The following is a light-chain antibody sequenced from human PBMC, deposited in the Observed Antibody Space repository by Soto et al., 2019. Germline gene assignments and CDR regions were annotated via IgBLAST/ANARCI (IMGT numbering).Light chain of an antibody. CDR2: WAS. CDR3: QGDGTTPRA. CDR1: QSVLYSSNNKNY. Sequence: DIVMTQSPDSLAVSLGERANINCKSSQSVLYSSNNKNYLAWYQQKPGQPPHMLIYWASTRESGVPERFSGSGFGTDFSLSVSTVQAYDVAVYLCQGDGTTPRALGQGKKVVIK. V-gene: IGKV4-1*01. J-gene: IGKJ2*01.